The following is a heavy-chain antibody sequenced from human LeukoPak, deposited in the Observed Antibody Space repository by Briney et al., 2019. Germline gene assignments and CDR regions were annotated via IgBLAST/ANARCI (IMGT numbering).Heavy chain of an antibody. CDR3: ARGIHYYDSSGYSPYYYYYYMDV. CDR1: GYTFTSYA. Sequence: ASVKVSCKASGYTFTSYAMNWVRQAPGQGLEWMGWINTNTGNPTYAQGFTGRFVFSLDTSVSTAYLQISSLKAEDTAVYYCARGIHYYDSSGYSPYYYYYYMDVWGKGTTVTISS. CDR2: INTNTGNP. D-gene: IGHD3-22*01. J-gene: IGHJ6*03. V-gene: IGHV7-4-1*02.